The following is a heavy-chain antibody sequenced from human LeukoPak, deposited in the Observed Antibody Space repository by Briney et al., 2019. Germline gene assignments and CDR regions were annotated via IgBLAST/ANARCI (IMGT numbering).Heavy chain of an antibody. D-gene: IGHD6-13*01. J-gene: IGHJ4*02. CDR1: GGTFSSYA. V-gene: IGHV1-69*01. CDR3: ARWTTYRADYTSSWVFDY. Sequence: WASVKLSCKASGGTFSSYAISWVRQAPGQGLEWMGGIIPIFGTANYAQKFQGRVTITADESTSTAYMELSSLRSEDTAVYYCARWTTYRADYTSSWVFDYWGQGTLVSVSS. CDR2: IIPIFGTA.